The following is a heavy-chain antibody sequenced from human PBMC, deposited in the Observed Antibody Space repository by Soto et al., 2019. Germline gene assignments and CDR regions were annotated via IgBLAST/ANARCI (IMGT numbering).Heavy chain of an antibody. CDR1: GFTFSNAW. CDR3: TTDLDVLRFLEWSKY. Sequence: EVQLVESGGGLVKPGGSLRLSCAASGFTFSNAWMSWVRQAPGKGLEWVGRIKSKTDGGTTDYAAPVKGRFTFSRDDSKNTLYLQMNSLKTEDTAVYYCTTDLDVLRFLEWSKYWGQGTMVTVSS. J-gene: IGHJ3*01. V-gene: IGHV3-15*01. CDR2: IKSKTDGGTT. D-gene: IGHD3-3*01.